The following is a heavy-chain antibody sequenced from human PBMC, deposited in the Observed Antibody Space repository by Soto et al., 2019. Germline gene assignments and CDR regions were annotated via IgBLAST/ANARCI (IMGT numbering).Heavy chain of an antibody. CDR2: ISGSGGST. Sequence: GGSLRLSCAASGFTFSSYAMSWVRQAPGKGLEWVSAISGSGGSTYYADPVKGRFTISRDNSKNTLYLQMNSLRAEDTAVYYCAKGGYDILTGYYEPYFDYWGQGTLVTVSS. CDR1: GFTFSSYA. D-gene: IGHD3-9*01. V-gene: IGHV3-23*01. CDR3: AKGGYDILTGYYEPYFDY. J-gene: IGHJ4*02.